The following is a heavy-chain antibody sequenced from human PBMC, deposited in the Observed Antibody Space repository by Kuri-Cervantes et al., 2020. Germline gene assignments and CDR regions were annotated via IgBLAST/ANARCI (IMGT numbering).Heavy chain of an antibody. D-gene: IGHD3-22*01. CDR2: IKQDGSEK. CDR1: GFTFSNYW. Sequence: GESLKISCASSGFTFSNYWMSWVRQAPGKGLEWVANIKQDGSEKDYVDSVKGRFTISRDNAKNSLYLHMNSQRAEDTAVYYCARLKHYYDSSGYYYYYGMDVWGQGTTVTVSS. V-gene: IGHV3-7*01. CDR3: ARLKHYYDSSGYYYYYGMDV. J-gene: IGHJ6*02.